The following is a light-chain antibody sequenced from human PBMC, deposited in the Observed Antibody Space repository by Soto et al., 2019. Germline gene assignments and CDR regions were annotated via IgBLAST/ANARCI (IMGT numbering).Light chain of an antibody. CDR3: GADHASGSTFDVV. Sequence: QPVLTQPPSASASLGASVTLTCTLSSGYSNYEVDWYQQRPGKGPRFVMRVDTGEIVGSKGDGIPDRFSVLGSGLNRYLTIKNIQEDDESDFHCGADHASGSTFDVVFGGGTKVTVL. V-gene: IGLV9-49*03. J-gene: IGLJ2*01. CDR2: VDTGEIVG. CDR1: SGYSNYE.